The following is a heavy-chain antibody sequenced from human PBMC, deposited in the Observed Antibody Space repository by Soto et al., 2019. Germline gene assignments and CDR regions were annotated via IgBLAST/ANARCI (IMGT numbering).Heavy chain of an antibody. CDR1: GFTFSTYV. CDR2: ISGSGDGT. D-gene: IGHD2-2*01. J-gene: IGHJ6*02. Sequence: GGSLRLSCAASGFTFSTYVMIWVRQAPGKGLEWVSAISGSGDGTYYADSVKGRFTISRDNSKNTLFLQMDSLRAGDTAVYYCATRRDASYYYYGMDVWGQGTTVTVSS. V-gene: IGHV3-23*01. CDR3: ATRRDASYYYYGMDV.